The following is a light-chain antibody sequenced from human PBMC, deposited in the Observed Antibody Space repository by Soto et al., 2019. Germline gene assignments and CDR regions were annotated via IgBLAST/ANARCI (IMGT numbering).Light chain of an antibody. J-gene: IGKJ1*01. CDR3: QQYRT. Sequence: EIVLTQSPGTLSLSPGERATLSCRASQSVSSSYLAWYQQKPGQAPRLLIYGASSRATGIPDRFSGSGSGTEFTITISRLEPEDFAVYYCQQYRTFDQGTKVEIK. V-gene: IGKV3-20*01. CDR2: GAS. CDR1: QSVSSSY.